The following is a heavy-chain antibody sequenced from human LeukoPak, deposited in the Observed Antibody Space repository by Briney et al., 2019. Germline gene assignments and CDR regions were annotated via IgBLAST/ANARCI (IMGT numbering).Heavy chain of an antibody. CDR2: IKQDGSEK. CDR3: ARDRHDYTHYFDY. V-gene: IGHV3-7*01. CDR1: GFTFGDYA. D-gene: IGHD4-11*01. J-gene: IGHJ4*02. Sequence: GGSLRLSCTASGFTFGDYAMSWVRQAPGKGLEWVANIKQDGSEKYYVDSVKGRFTISRDNANNSLYLQMNSLRAEDTAVYYCARDRHDYTHYFDYWGQGTLVTVSS.